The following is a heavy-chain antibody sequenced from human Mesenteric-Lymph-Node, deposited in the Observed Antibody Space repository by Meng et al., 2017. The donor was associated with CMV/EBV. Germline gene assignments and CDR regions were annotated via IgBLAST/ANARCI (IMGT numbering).Heavy chain of an antibody. D-gene: IGHD3-10*01. CDR3: ARPSQLLWFGEGLHPFDI. CDR2: ISYEGSKR. Sequence: FNHYPIHWVRKAPGKELEWVAVISYEGSKRYYADTLQGRYTISRDNSRNTVYMQMKSLMHEDTAIYYCARPSQLLWFGEGLHPFDIWGQGTMVTVSS. V-gene: IGHV3-30-3*01. J-gene: IGHJ3*02. CDR1: FNHYP.